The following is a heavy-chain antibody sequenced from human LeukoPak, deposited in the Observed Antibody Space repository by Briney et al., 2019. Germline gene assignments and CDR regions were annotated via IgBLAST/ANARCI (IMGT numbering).Heavy chain of an antibody. D-gene: IGHD2-15*01. CDR3: ARQLAAGNDAFDI. Sequence: SETLSLTCTVSGVYIYSSTYYWAWIRQPPGKGLEFIGSIYYNENTYSNPSLRSRLTISVDTSTNQFSLRLNSVTAADTAVYCCARQLAAGNDAFDIWGQGTMVTVSS. J-gene: IGHJ3*02. CDR1: GVYIYSSTYY. V-gene: IGHV4-39*01. CDR2: IYYNENT.